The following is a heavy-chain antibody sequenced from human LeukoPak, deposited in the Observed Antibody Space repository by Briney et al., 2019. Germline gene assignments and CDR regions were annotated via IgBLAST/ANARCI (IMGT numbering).Heavy chain of an antibody. CDR1: GYTFTSYG. V-gene: IGHV3-30*18. D-gene: IGHD6-13*01. CDR2: ISYDGSNK. J-gene: IGHJ4*02. Sequence: SCKASGYTFTSYGMHWVRQAPGKGLEWVAVISYDGSNKYYADSVKGRFTISRDNSKNTLYLQMNSLRAEDTAVYYCAKSIAAAAGFDCWGQGTLVTVSS. CDR3: AKSIAAAAGFDC.